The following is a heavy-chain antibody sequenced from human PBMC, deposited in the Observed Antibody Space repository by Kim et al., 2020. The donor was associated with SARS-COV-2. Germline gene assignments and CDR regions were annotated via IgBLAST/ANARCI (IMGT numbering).Heavy chain of an antibody. D-gene: IGHD3-3*01. CDR2: INAGNGNT. CDR3: ARDGGIRIFGVALFYYYYMDV. CDR1: GYTLTSYA. V-gene: IGHV1-3*01. J-gene: IGHJ6*03. Sequence: ASVKVSCKASGYTLTSYAMHWVRQAPGQRLEWMGWINAGNGNTKYSQKFQGRVTITRDTSASTAYMELSSLRSEDTAVYYCARDGGIRIFGVALFYYYYMDVWGKGTTVTVSS.